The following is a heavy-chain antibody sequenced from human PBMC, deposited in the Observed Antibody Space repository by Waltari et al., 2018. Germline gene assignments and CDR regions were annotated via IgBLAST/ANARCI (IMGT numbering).Heavy chain of an antibody. Sequence: HVQVVASGGGVVQPGRSLRLSCAASGFNLPPHGLHRVRQAPGKGLEWVTLISHDGSKTFYTDSVRGRFTIARDNSKDTVYLQMNSLRAEDTAVYYCARGLWESPPYYYYAMDVWGQGTTVTVS. J-gene: IGHJ6*02. CDR2: ISHDGSKT. CDR3: ARGLWESPPYYYYAMDV. D-gene: IGHD3-10*01. CDR1: GFNLPPHG. V-gene: IGHV3-30*03.